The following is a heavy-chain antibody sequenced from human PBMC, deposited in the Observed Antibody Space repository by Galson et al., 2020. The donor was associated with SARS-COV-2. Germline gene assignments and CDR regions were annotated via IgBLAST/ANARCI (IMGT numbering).Heavy chain of an antibody. V-gene: IGHV4-34*01. CDR3: ARGSTITMIVAY. J-gene: IGHJ4*02. D-gene: IGHD3-22*01. Sequence: TLSLTCAVYGGSFSGYYWSWIRQPPGKGLQWIGEINHSGSTKYNPSFKSRVAISVDTSKNQFSLMLSSVTAADTAVYYCARGSTITMIVAYWGQGSLVTVSS. CDR1: GGSFSGYY. CDR2: INHSGST.